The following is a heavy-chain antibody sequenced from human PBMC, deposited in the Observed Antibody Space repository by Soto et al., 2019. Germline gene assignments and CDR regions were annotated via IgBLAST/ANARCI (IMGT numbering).Heavy chain of an antibody. D-gene: IGHD1-1*01. V-gene: IGHV1-2*02. CDR2: INPNSGGT. CDR1: GYTFSDYY. Sequence: SVKVSCKASGYTFSDYYIHWVRQAPGQGLEWMGWINPNSGGTKYAPKFQGGVTMTRDTSITTAYMELSRLRSGDTAVYYCAREPATAKPEGVDFWGQGTLVTASS. J-gene: IGHJ4*02. CDR3: AREPATAKPEGVDF.